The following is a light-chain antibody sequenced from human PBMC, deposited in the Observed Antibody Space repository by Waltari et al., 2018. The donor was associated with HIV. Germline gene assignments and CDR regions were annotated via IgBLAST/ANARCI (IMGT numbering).Light chain of an antibody. CDR1: SSDLGGYNY. CDR3: SSYAPTNKFYVL. V-gene: IGLV2-8*01. Sequence: QSALTQPPSASGSPGPSVTMSCTGTSSDLGGYNYFSWYQQHPGKSPKLIITEVTKRPSGVPDRFSGSKSGNTASLTVSGLQAEDEAHYYCSSYAPTNKFYVLFGGGTTLTVL. J-gene: IGLJ2*01. CDR2: EVT.